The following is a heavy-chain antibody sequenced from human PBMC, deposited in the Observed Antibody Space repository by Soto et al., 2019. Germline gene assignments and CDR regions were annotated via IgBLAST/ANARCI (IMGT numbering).Heavy chain of an antibody. CDR3: ARRLVVVGRGAFDI. CDR2: ISPNSGGT. D-gene: IGHD2-15*01. Sequence: ASVKVSCKASGYTFTGYYMHWVRQAPGQGLEWMGWISPNSGGTNYAQKFQGRVTMTRDTSISTAYMELSRLRSDDTAVYYCARRLVVVGRGAFDIWGQGTMVT. J-gene: IGHJ3*02. V-gene: IGHV1-2*02. CDR1: GYTFTGYY.